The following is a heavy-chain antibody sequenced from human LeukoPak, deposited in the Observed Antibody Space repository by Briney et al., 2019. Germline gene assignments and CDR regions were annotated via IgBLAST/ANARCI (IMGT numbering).Heavy chain of an antibody. J-gene: IGHJ4*02. CDR2: IYTSGST. D-gene: IGHD3-10*01. V-gene: IGHV4-61*02. Sequence: SETLSLTXTVSGGSISSGSYYWSWIRQPAGKGLEWIGRIYTSGSTNYNPSLKSRVTISVDTSKNQFSLKLSSVTAADTAVYYCARGAPRVLDYWGQGTLVTVSS. CDR3: ARGAPRVLDY. CDR1: GGSISSGSYY.